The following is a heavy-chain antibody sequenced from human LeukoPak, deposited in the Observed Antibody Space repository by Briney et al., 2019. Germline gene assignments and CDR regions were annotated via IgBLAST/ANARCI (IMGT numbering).Heavy chain of an antibody. J-gene: IGHJ4*02. Sequence: PSETLSLTCAVYRGSFSGYYWSWIRQPPGKGLEWIGEINHSGSTNYNPSLKSRVTISVDTSKNQFSLKLSSVTAADTAVYYCARGTNSSSWYAIFDYWGQGTLVTVSS. D-gene: IGHD6-13*01. CDR1: RGSFSGYY. CDR2: INHSGST. CDR3: ARGTNSSSWYAIFDY. V-gene: IGHV4-34*01.